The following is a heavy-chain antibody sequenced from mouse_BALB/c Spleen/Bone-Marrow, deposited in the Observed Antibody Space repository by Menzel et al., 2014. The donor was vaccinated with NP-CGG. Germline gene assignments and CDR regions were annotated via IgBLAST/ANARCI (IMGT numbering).Heavy chain of an antibody. CDR2: IWGDGST. CDR1: GFSLTGYG. Sequence: VQLQESGPGLVAPSQSLSITCTVSGFSLTGYGVTWVRQPPGKGLEWLGMIWGDGSTDYNSVLKSRLNISKDNSKSQVFLKMNSLQTDDTARYYCARSFTTVVATPFDYWGQGTTLTVSS. V-gene: IGHV2-6-7*01. CDR3: ARSFTTVVATPFDY. J-gene: IGHJ2*01. D-gene: IGHD1-1*01.